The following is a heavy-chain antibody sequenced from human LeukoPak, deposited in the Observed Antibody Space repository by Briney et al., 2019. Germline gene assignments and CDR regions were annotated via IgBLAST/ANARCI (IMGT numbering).Heavy chain of an antibody. CDR1: GFTFSSYC. Sequence: GESLRLSCAASGFTFSSYCRHWVRQPPGKGLEWVAVIWYDGSNKYYADSVKGRFTISRDNSKNTLYLQMNSLRAEDTAVYYCASIHDSSGLHAFDIWGQGTMVTVSS. V-gene: IGHV3-33*01. D-gene: IGHD3-22*01. CDR3: ASIHDSSGLHAFDI. J-gene: IGHJ3*02. CDR2: IWYDGSNK.